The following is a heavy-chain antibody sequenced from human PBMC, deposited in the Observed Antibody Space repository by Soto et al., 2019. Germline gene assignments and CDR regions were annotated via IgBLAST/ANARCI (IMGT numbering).Heavy chain of an antibody. J-gene: IGHJ4*02. D-gene: IGHD4-17*01. V-gene: IGHV3-23*01. CDR2: ISGSGGGT. CDR3: AKDGVTVTDSRSLYFFDY. CDR1: GFTFSNYA. Sequence: EVQLLESGGGLVQPGGSLRLSCAASGFTFSNYAMSWARQAPGKGLEWVSSISGSGGGTYYTGSVKGRFTISRDNSKTTLYLQMNSLRAEDTAVYYCAKDGVTVTDSRSLYFFDYWGQGTLVTVPS.